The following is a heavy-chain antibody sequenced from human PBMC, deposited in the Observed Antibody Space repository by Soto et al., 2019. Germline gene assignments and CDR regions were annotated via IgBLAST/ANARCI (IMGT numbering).Heavy chain of an antibody. CDR1: GYSISSGYY. Sequence: SETLSLTCAVSGYSISSGYYWGWIRQPPGKGLEWIGSIYHIGSTYYNPSLKSRVTISVDTSKNQFSLKLSSVTAADTAVYYCARASITMVRGVIIIALFDYWGQGTLVTVS. CDR2: IYHIGST. D-gene: IGHD3-10*01. V-gene: IGHV4-38-2*01. J-gene: IGHJ4*02. CDR3: ARASITMVRGVIIIALFDY.